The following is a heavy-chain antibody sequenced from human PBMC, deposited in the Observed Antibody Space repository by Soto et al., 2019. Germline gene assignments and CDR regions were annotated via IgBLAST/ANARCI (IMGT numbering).Heavy chain of an antibody. CDR3: ARRVDTAISDWFDP. D-gene: IGHD5-18*01. J-gene: IGHJ5*02. V-gene: IGHV1-18*01. CDR1: GYTFTSYG. Sequence: ASVTVSCKASGYTFTSYGISWVRQAPGQGLEWMGWISAYNGKTNYAQKLRGRVTMTTDTSTSTAYMELRSLRSDDTAVYYCARRVDTAISDWFDPGGQGTLVTVSS. CDR2: ISAYNGKT.